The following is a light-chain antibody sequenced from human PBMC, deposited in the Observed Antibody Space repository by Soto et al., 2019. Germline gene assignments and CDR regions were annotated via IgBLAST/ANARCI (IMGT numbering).Light chain of an antibody. Sequence: QSVLTQPASVSGSPGQSITISCTGTSSDVGSYNLVSWYQRHPGKAPKLMIYEVSERPSGVSDRFSGSKSVNTASLTISGLQAEDEADYYCCSYAGSNTLLFGGGTKLTVL. CDR1: SSDVGSYNL. CDR3: CSYAGSNTLL. CDR2: EVS. V-gene: IGLV2-23*02. J-gene: IGLJ2*01.